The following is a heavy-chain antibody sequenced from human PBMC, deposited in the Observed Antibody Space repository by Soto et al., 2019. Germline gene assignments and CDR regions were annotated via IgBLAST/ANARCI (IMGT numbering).Heavy chain of an antibody. V-gene: IGHV1-18*01. D-gene: IGHD2-21*01. Sequence: QVQLVQSGGEVRKPGASVTVSCKASGYTFTSYGISWVRQAPGQGLEWMGWISGYNGKTNYAQKVQDRVTMTTDTSTSTVYLELRSLRFDDTAVYYCAREGDVPYSSYGMDVWGQGTTVTVSS. CDR1: GYTFTSYG. J-gene: IGHJ6*02. CDR3: AREGDVPYSSYGMDV. CDR2: ISGYNGKT.